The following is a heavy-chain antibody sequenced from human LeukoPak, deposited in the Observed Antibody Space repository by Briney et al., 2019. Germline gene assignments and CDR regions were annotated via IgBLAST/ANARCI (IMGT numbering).Heavy chain of an antibody. Sequence: GGSLRLSCAASGLTFRNYAMNWVRQAPGEGPEWVSSISGSGGEIRYADSVKGRFTISRDNSQNTLYLRMNSLRVEDTAIYYCSKDLTTRSIGYFDYWGQGTLVTVSS. CDR1: GLTFRNYA. CDR2: ISGSGGEI. J-gene: IGHJ4*02. D-gene: IGHD1-1*01. V-gene: IGHV3-23*01. CDR3: SKDLTTRSIGYFDY.